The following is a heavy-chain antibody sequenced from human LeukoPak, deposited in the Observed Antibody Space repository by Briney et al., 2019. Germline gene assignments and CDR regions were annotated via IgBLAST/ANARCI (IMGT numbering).Heavy chain of an antibody. CDR3: ARGPPYYDILTGNYFDY. CDR1: GYTFTSYA. J-gene: IGHJ4*02. CDR2: INTNTGNP. V-gene: IGHV7-4-1*02. D-gene: IGHD3-9*01. Sequence: ASVKVSCKASGYTFTSYAMNWVRQAPGQGLEWMGWINTNTGNPTYAQGFTGRFVFSLDTSVSTAYLQISSLKAEDTAVYYCARGPPYYDILTGNYFDYWGQGTLVTVSS.